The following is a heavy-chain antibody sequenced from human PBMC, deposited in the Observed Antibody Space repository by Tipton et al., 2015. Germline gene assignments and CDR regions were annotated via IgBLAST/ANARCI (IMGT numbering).Heavy chain of an antibody. D-gene: IGHD5-12*01. CDR2: INPDSGGT. V-gene: IGHV1-2*02. CDR1: GYTFTDHY. CDR3: ARAYERHYFDS. J-gene: IGHJ4*02. Sequence: QVQLVQSGAEVKKPGASVRVSCKASGYTFTDHYLHWVRQAPGQGLEWMGWINPDSGGTYFAQNFQGRVTLTRDTSINTVYMELSSLRSDDTAVFYCARAYERHYFDSWGQGTLVTVSS.